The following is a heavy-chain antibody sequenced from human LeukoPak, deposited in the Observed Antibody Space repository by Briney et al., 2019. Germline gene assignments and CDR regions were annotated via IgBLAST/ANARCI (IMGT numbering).Heavy chain of an antibody. CDR3: ARTKSYYDFWSGYYKGHDAFDI. D-gene: IGHD3-3*01. J-gene: IGHJ3*02. V-gene: IGHV4-39*07. Sequence: PSETLSLTCTVSGGSVSSSSYYWGWIRQPPGKGLEWIVSIYYSGSTYYNPSLKSRVTISVDTSKNQFSLKLSSVTAADTAVYYCARTKSYYDFWSGYYKGHDAFDIWGQGTMVTVSS. CDR2: IYYSGST. CDR1: GGSVSSSSYY.